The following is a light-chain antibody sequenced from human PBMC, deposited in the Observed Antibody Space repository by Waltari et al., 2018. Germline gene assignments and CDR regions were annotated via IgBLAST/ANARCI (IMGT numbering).Light chain of an antibody. Sequence: EIVLTQSPGTLSLSPGERATLSCRASQSVSSSYLAWYQQKPGQAPRLLIYGASSRATGIPDRFSGNGSGTDFTLTISRLEPEDFAVFYCQQYGSSPCTFGQGTKLEIK. V-gene: IGKV3-20*01. J-gene: IGKJ2*02. CDR2: GAS. CDR1: QSVSSSY. CDR3: QQYGSSPCT.